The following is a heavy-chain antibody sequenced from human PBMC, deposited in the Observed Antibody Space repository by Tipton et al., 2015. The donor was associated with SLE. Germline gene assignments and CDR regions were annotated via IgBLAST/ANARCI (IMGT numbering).Heavy chain of an antibody. Sequence: SLRLSCAASGFSFSNYAINWVRQTPGKGLEWVSSISGSADISKYADSVKGRLTISRDNPKNTLYLQMNSLRVEDTAIYYCARSLIAAAGIGAFDIWGQGTMVTVSS. V-gene: IGHV3-23*01. D-gene: IGHD6-13*01. CDR3: ARSLIAAAGIGAFDI. CDR2: ISGSADIS. CDR1: GFSFSNYA. J-gene: IGHJ3*02.